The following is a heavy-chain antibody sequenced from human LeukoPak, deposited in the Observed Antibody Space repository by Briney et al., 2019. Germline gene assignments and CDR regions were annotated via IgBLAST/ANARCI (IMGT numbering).Heavy chain of an antibody. CDR2: ISGSGGST. CDR1: GFTFSSYA. Sequence: GGSLRLSYAASGFTFSSYAMSWVRQAPGKGLEWVSAISGSGGSTYYADSVKGRFTISRDNSKNTLYLQMNSLRAEDTAVYYCAKADDYYDSSGFDYWGQGTLVTVSS. CDR3: AKADDYYDSSGFDY. V-gene: IGHV3-23*01. D-gene: IGHD3-22*01. J-gene: IGHJ4*02.